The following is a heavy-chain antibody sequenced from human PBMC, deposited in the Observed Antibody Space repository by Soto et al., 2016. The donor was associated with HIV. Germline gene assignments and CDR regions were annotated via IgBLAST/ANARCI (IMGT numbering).Heavy chain of an antibody. D-gene: IGHD6-19*01. CDR3: ARLGIAVAGTRDAFDI. CDR2: ISAYNGNT. V-gene: IGHV1-18*04. Sequence: QVQLVQSGAEVKKPGASVKLSCKTSGYTFTSYYMHWVRQAPGHGLEWMGWISAYNGNTNYARKLQGRVTMTTDTSTSTAYMELRSLRSDDTAVYYCARLGIAVAGTRDAFDIWAKGQWSPSLQ. CDR1: GYTFTSYY. J-gene: IGHJ3*02.